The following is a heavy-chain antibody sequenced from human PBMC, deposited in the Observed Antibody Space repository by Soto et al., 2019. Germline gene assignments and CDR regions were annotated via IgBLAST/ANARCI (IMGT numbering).Heavy chain of an antibody. CDR2: IYYSGST. J-gene: IGHJ3*02. CDR1: GGSISSYY. D-gene: IGHD4-17*01. Sequence: SETLSLTCTVSGGSISSYYWSWIRQPPGKGLEWIGYIYYSGSTNYNPSLKSRVTISVDTSKNQFSLKLSSVTAADTAVYYCARYSTGYNYGDYQKTDAFDIWGQGTMVTVSS. V-gene: IGHV4-59*08. CDR3: ARYSTGYNYGDYQKTDAFDI.